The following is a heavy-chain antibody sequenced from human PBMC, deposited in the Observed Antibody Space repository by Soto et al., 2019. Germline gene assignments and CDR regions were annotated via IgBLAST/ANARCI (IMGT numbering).Heavy chain of an antibody. J-gene: IGHJ6*02. V-gene: IGHV1-46*01. CDR2: INPGYPAGRST. Sequence: ASVKGSCQASGYTPTTFFMHWGRQAPGQRPEWMGVINPGYPAGRSTTYAQKFQGRVTMTTDTSTSTVYMELSRLRSDDTAVYYCAREAIVAGATTGMDVWGQGTTVTVSS. D-gene: IGHD1-26*01. CDR1: GYTPTTFF. CDR3: AREAIVAGATTGMDV.